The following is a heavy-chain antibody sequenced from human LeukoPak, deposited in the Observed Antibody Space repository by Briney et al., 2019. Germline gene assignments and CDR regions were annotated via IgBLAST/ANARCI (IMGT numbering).Heavy chain of an antibody. CDR3: ARVALVKVPAGRIASAAGIRDTFDI. CDR1: GFTFSTYS. CDR2: ISSSSSYI. J-gene: IGHJ3*02. V-gene: IGHV3-21*01. D-gene: IGHD6-13*01. Sequence: PGGSLRLSCAASGFTFSTYSMNWVRQAPGKGLEWVSSISSSSSYIYYADSVKGRFTISRDNAKNSLYLQMNSLRAEDTAVYYCARVALVKVPAGRIASAAGIRDTFDIWGQGTMVTVSS.